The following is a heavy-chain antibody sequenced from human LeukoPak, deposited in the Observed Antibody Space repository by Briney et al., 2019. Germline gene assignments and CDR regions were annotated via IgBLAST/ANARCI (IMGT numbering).Heavy chain of an antibody. Sequence: SQTLSLTCAISGDSVSSNNGAWNWIRQSPSIGLEWLGRTHYRSKWYDDYAESMKGRITISPDTSKNQFSLQLNSVTPEDTAVYYCARDVGTSGWDTFDYWGQGTLVTVSS. CDR2: THYRSKWYD. J-gene: IGHJ4*02. CDR3: ARDVGTSGWDTFDY. V-gene: IGHV6-1*01. D-gene: IGHD6-19*01. CDR1: GDSVSSNNGA.